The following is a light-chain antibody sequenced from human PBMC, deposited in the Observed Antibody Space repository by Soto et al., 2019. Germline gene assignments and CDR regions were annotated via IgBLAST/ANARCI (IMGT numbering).Light chain of an antibody. J-gene: IGKJ5*01. V-gene: IGKV1-27*01. CDR1: QGISNY. CDR2: AAS. Sequence: DIQMTKSPSSLSASVGDRVTMTCRSSQGISNYLAWYQQKPGKVPKLLIYAASTLQSGVPSRFSGSGSGTDFTLTISSLQPEDVATYYCQQLNSYLSITFGQGTRLEIK. CDR3: QQLNSYLSIT.